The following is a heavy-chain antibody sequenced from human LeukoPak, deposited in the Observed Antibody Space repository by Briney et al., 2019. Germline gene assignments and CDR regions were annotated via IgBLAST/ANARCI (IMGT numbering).Heavy chain of an antibody. Sequence: PGGSLRLSCAASGFTFSSNGMHWVRQAPGKGLEWVAFIQNDGNKKKYADSVKGRFTISRDNSKNTLYLQMNSLRAEDTAVYYCARDWGTSSLYLVNWGQGTLVTVSS. CDR3: ARDWGTSSLYLVN. CDR2: IQNDGNKK. CDR1: GFTFSSNG. D-gene: IGHD6-6*01. J-gene: IGHJ4*02. V-gene: IGHV3-30*02.